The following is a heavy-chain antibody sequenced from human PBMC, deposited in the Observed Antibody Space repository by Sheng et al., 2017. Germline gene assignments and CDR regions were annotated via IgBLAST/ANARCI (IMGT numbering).Heavy chain of an antibody. CDR2: ILPILGVV. D-gene: IGHD5-18*01. Sequence: QVQLVQSGAEMKKPGSSVKVSCKASGGTFSTHAVSWVRQAPGQGLEWMGVILPILGVVNYAQKFQGAVTITADKSTTTAFMELSSLRYDDTGIYYCARDLGYIYGYHYYDPWGQGTLVTVTS. V-gene: IGHV1-69*10. J-gene: IGHJ5*02. CDR3: ARDLGYIYGYHYYDP. CDR1: GGTFSTHA.